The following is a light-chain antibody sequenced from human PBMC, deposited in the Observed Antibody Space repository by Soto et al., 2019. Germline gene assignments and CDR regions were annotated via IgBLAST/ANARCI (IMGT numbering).Light chain of an antibody. CDR2: SNN. CDR1: SSNIGSNT. V-gene: IGLV1-44*01. CDR3: AAWDDSLNGPV. J-gene: IGLJ2*01. Sequence: QPVLTQPPSASGTPGQRVTISCSGSSSNIGSNTVNWYQQLPGTAPKLLIYSNNQRPSGVPDRFSGSKSGTSASLAISGLHSEDEADYYCAAWDDSLNGPVFGGGTKVTVL.